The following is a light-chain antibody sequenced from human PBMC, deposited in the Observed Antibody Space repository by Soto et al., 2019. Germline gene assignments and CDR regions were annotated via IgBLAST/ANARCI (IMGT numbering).Light chain of an antibody. J-gene: IGKJ2*01. Sequence: EIVLTQSPGTLSLSPGERATLSCRASQRISSSYLAWYQHKPGQAPRLLLYGASSRATGIPDRFSGSGSGTDFTLTISRLEPEEFAEYYCLHYGRSPPYTFGQGTKLEIK. CDR3: LHYGRSPPYT. V-gene: IGKV3-20*01. CDR2: GAS. CDR1: QRISSSY.